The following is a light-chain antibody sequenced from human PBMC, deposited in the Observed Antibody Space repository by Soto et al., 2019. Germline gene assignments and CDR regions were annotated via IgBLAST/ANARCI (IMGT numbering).Light chain of an antibody. V-gene: IGKV4-1*01. Sequence: DIVMTQSPDSLAVSLGERATINCKSSQSVLYSSNNKNYLAWYQQKPGEPPKLLIYWASTRESGVPDRFSGGASGTDFTLTISSLQDDDVSIYYCQQYYSTPYTFGQGTKLEIK. CDR1: QSVLYSSNNKNY. CDR3: QQYYSTPYT. J-gene: IGKJ2*01. CDR2: WAS.